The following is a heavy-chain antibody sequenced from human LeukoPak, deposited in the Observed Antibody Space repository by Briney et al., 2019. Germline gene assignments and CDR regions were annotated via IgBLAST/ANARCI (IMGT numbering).Heavy chain of an antibody. CDR3: ARRKWEGANHGGVNWFDP. CDR2: ISYDGSNK. CDR1: GFTFSSYA. V-gene: IGHV3-30*01. J-gene: IGHJ5*02. Sequence: GGSLRLSCAASGFTFSSYAMHWVRQAPGKGLEWVAVISYDGSNKYYADSVKGRFTISRDNSKNTLYLQMNSLRAEDTAVYYCARRKWEGANHGGVNWFDPWGQGTLVTVSS. D-gene: IGHD1-26*01.